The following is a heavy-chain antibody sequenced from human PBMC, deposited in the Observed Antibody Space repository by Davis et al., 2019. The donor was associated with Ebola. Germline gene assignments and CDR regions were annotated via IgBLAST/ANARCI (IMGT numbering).Heavy chain of an antibody. V-gene: IGHV3-7*01. CDR1: GFTFSSYW. CDR3: HSGSSLGY. Sequence: GESLKISCAASGFTFSSYWMSWVRQAPGKGLECVANIKQDGSEKYYVDSVKGRFTISRDNAKNSLYLQMNSLRAEDTAVYYCHSGSSLGYWGQGTLVTVSS. J-gene: IGHJ4*02. D-gene: IGHD1-26*01. CDR2: IKQDGSEK.